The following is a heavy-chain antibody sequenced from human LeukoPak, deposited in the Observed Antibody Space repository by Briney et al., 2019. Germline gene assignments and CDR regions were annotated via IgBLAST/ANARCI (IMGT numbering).Heavy chain of an antibody. CDR2: IYHSGST. D-gene: IGHD5-12*01. J-gene: IGHJ5*02. CDR1: GGSIGSGDYY. CDR3: ARVRGGDSGYEKSFDP. Sequence: SETLSLTCTVSGGSIGSGDYYWSWIRQPPGKGLEWIGYIYHSGSTTYNPSLKSRVTMSVDTSKNQFSLNLSSVTAADTALYYCARVRGGDSGYEKSFDPWGQGTLVTVSS. V-gene: IGHV4-30-4*01.